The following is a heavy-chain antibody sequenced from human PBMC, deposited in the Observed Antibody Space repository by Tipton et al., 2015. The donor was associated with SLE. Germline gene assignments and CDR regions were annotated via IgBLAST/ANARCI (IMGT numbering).Heavy chain of an antibody. CDR3: VRGGVVVS. D-gene: IGHD2-15*01. Sequence: TLSLTCTVSGTSISRFYWNWIRQSPGKGLEWIGYISNSGSTNYNPSLRSRVTISVDTSRSQFSLKLTSVTAADTAVYYCVRGGVVVSWGQGTLVNVSA. V-gene: IGHV4-59*12. CDR1: GTSISRFY. CDR2: ISNSGST. J-gene: IGHJ4*02.